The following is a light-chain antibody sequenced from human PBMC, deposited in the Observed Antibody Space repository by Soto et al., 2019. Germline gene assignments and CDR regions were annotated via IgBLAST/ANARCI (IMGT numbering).Light chain of an antibody. CDR3: QQYFTSPIT. J-gene: IGKJ5*01. CDR2: GAS. Sequence: IVFTQSPGTLSLYPGERASLSCRASHSVNSRLAWYQHKPGQAPRLLISGASNRASGNPARFSAWGSGTDFTLTISRVDPADFAFYYCQQYFTSPITFGQGTRLEI. CDR1: HSVNSR. V-gene: IGKV3-20*01.